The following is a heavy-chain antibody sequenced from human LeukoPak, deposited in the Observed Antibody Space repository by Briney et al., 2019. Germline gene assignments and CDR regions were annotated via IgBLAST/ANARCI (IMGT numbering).Heavy chain of an antibody. CDR3: AKRSTQTTPSNYIYFYMDV. CDR1: RFTFSNYA. D-gene: IGHD4-11*01. J-gene: IGHJ6*03. V-gene: IGHV3-23*01. CDR2: MSGNGDTT. Sequence: GGSLRLSCAASRFTFSNYAMSWVRQAPGKGLEWVAAMSGNGDTTYYADSVRGRSTISRDNFKNTLYLEMDSLRAEDTAIYYCAKRSTQTTPSNYIYFYMDVWGKGTTVTVS.